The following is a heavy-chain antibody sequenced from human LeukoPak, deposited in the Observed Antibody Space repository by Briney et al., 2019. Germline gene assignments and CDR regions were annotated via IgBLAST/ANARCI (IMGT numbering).Heavy chain of an antibody. D-gene: IGHD6-6*01. CDR3: ARGTYSSSKYFQH. V-gene: IGHV3-48*01. Sequence: PGGSLRLSCAASGFTFDDYGMSWVRQAPGKGLEWVSYISSSSSTIYYADSVKGRFTISRDNAKNSLYLQMNSLRAEDTAVYYCARGTYSSSKYFQHWGQGTLVTVSS. CDR1: GFTFDDYG. J-gene: IGHJ1*01. CDR2: ISSSSSTI.